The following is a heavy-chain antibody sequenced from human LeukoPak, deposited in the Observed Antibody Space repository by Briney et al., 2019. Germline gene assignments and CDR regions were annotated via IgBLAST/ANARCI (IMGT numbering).Heavy chain of an antibody. Sequence: GGSLRLSFATSGFIFNTYWMSWVRQAPGKGLEWVANIEKDGGDKYYGDSVRGRSTISRDNAKNSVSLQMNDLRADDTAVYYCGTKAMDVWGKGTTVTVSS. V-gene: IGHV3-7*01. CDR3: GTKAMDV. D-gene: IGHD3-3*01. J-gene: IGHJ6*03. CDR2: IEKDGGDK. CDR1: GFIFNTYW.